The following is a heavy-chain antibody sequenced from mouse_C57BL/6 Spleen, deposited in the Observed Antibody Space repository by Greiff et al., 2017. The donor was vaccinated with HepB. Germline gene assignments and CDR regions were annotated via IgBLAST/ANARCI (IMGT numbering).Heavy chain of an antibody. CDR1: GYTFTSYW. CDR3: ARALYSNYGGFFAY. J-gene: IGHJ3*01. D-gene: IGHD2-5*01. Sequence: QVQLQQPGAELVMPGASVKLSCKASGYTFTSYWMHWVKQRPGPGLEWIGEIDPSDRYTNYNQKFKGKSTLTVDKSSSTAYMQLSSLTSEDSAVYYCARALYSNYGGFFAYWGQGALVTVSA. CDR2: IDPSDRYT. V-gene: IGHV1-69*01.